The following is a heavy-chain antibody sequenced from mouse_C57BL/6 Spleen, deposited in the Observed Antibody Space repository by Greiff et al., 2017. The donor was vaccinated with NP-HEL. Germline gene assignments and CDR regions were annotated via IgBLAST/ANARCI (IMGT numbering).Heavy chain of an antibody. V-gene: IGHV1-7*01. J-gene: IGHJ4*01. CDR1: GYTFTSYW. Sequence: QVQLQQSGAELAKPGASVQLSCKASGYTFTSYWMHWVKQRPGQGLEWIGYINPSSGYTKYNQKFQDKATLTADKSPSTAYMQLSRLSYEDSTVYYVTSGGSSYAMDYWGQGTSVTVSS. CDR3: TSGGSSYAMDY. D-gene: IGHD1-1*02. CDR2: INPSSGYT.